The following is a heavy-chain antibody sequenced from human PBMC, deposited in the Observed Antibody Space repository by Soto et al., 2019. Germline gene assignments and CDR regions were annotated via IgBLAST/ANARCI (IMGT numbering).Heavy chain of an antibody. V-gene: IGHV3-23*01. J-gene: IGHJ4*02. CDR1: GITFTAYA. D-gene: IGHD2-2*01. Sequence: EVQLLESGGGLVQPGGSLRLSCAASGITFTAYAMSWVRQAPGKGLEWVSSLSGSGGSTYYADSVKGRLTISRDNSKNTLYLQMNSLRAEDTAVYYCATIIIPAATNFYWGQGTLVTVSS. CDR3: ATIIIPAATNFY. CDR2: LSGSGGST.